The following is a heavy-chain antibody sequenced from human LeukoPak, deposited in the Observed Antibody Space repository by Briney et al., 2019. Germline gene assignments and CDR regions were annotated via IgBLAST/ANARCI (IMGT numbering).Heavy chain of an antibody. Sequence: SETLSLTCTVSGGSISSYYWSWIRQPPGKGLEWIGYIYTSGSTNYNPSLKSRVTISVDTSKNQFSLKLSSVTAADTAVYYCARVSTVRSYYYYYYMDVWGKGTTVTVSS. CDR3: ARVSTVRSYYYYYYMDV. J-gene: IGHJ6*03. CDR2: IYTSGST. D-gene: IGHD4-11*01. V-gene: IGHV4-4*09. CDR1: GGSISSYY.